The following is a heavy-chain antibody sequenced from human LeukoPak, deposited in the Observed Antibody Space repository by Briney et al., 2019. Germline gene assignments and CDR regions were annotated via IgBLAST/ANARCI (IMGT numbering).Heavy chain of an antibody. J-gene: IGHJ6*03. CDR2: IYTSGSA. Sequence: SETLSLTCTVSGGSISSYYWSWIRQSAGKGLEWIGRIYTSGSANYNPSLKSRVTMSVDTSKNQFSLKLNSVTAADTAVYYCARVPRSYYYYYYMDVWGKGTTVTVSS. CDR3: ARVPRSYYYYYYMDV. V-gene: IGHV4-4*07. CDR1: GGSISSYY.